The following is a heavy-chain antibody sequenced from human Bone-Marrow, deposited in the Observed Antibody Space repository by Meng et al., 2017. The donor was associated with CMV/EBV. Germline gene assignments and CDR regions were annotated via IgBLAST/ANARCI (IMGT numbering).Heavy chain of an antibody. CDR2: ISSGGTSI. CDR3: TRSYLGL. D-gene: IGHD1-26*01. CDR1: GFTFSSYE. J-gene: IGHJ4*02. Sequence: GESLKISCTASGFTFSSYEMNWVRQAPGKGLEWVSDISSGGTSIYYADSVKGRFTISRDNAKNTLYLQMNSLRVEDTALYYCTRSYLGLWGQGTLVTVSS. V-gene: IGHV3-48*03.